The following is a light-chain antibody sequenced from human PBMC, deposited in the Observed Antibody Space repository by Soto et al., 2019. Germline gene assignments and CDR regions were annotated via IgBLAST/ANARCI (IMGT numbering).Light chain of an antibody. CDR2: EVT. CDR1: SSDIGGYSY. J-gene: IGLJ2*01. CDR3: SSYAGGRVL. Sequence: QSALTQPPSASGSPGQSVTISCTGTSSDIGGYSYVSWYQQHPGKAPKLMIYEVTKRPSGVPDRFSGSKSGNTASLTVSGLQAEDEADYCCSSYAGGRVLFGGGTKLTVL. V-gene: IGLV2-8*01.